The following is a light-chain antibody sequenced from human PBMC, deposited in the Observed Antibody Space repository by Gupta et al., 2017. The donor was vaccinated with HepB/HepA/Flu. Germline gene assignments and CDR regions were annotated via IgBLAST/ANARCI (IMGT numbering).Light chain of an antibody. CDR1: QRVSGW. V-gene: IGKV1-5*03. CDR2: SIS. Sequence: DIQMTQSPSTLSASLGDEVTITCRASQRVSGWLAWYQQKPGKAPKLLIYSISTLEGGVPSRFSGSASGTELTLTISSLHPDDFATYYCQQDSFYPWTFGQGTKVEI. J-gene: IGKJ1*01. CDR3: QQDSFYPWT.